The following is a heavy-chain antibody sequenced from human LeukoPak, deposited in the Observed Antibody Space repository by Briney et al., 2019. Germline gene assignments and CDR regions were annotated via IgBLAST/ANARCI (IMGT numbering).Heavy chain of an antibody. CDR2: INPNSGGT. CDR1: GYTFTGYY. Sequence: ASVKVSCKASGYTFTGYYMHWVRQAPGRGLEWMGWINPNSGGTNYAQKFQGRVTMTRDTSISTAYMELSRLRSDDTAVYYCARDDGHYGRTFDIWGQGTMVTVSS. J-gene: IGHJ3*02. CDR3: ARDDGHYGRTFDI. V-gene: IGHV1-2*02. D-gene: IGHD4-17*01.